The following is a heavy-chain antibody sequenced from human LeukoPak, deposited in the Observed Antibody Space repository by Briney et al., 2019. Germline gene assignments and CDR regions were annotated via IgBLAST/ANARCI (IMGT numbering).Heavy chain of an antibody. J-gene: IGHJ4*02. D-gene: IGHD3-22*01. CDR3: ARESYYDSSGSDY. CDR1: GFTLSDYY. V-gene: IGHV3-11*05. Sequence: PRGSLRLSCAASGFTLSDYYMSWIRQPPGKGLEWVSHISSSSSYTNYADSVKGRFTISRDNAKNSLYLQMNSLRAEDTAVYYCARESYYDSSGSDYWGQGTLVTVSS. CDR2: ISSSSSYT.